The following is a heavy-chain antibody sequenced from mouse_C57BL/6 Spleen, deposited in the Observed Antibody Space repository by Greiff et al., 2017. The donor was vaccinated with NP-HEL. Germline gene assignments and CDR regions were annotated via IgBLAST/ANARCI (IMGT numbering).Heavy chain of an antibody. CDR1: GYTFTNYW. Sequence: VQRVESGAELVRPGTSVKMSCKASGYTFTNYWIGWAKQRPGHGLEWIGDIYPGGGYTNYNEKFKGKATLTADKSSSTAYMQFSSLTSEDSAIYYCARSDGNYDWFAYWGQGTLVTVSA. J-gene: IGHJ3*01. V-gene: IGHV1-63*01. D-gene: IGHD2-1*01. CDR2: IYPGGGYT. CDR3: ARSDGNYDWFAY.